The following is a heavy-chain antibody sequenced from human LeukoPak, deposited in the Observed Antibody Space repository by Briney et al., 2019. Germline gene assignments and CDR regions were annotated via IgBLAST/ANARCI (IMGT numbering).Heavy chain of an antibody. Sequence: SETLSLTCSVHGRSFIGYHWNWIRQSPEKGLEWIGEINDRGHTNYNPSLESRVTISVDASKKQFSLKLNSVTAADTAVYYCARDPTTVVTLPYYFDFWGQGTLVTVSS. V-gene: IGHV4-34*01. J-gene: IGHJ4*02. CDR3: ARDPTTVVTLPYYFDF. CDR1: GRSFIGYH. D-gene: IGHD4-23*01. CDR2: INDRGHT.